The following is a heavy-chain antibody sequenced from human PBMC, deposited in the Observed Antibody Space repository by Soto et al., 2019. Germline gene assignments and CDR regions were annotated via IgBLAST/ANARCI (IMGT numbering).Heavy chain of an antibody. CDR1: GGSISSGGYY. CDR3: ARDLRGYSRYDYLDY. J-gene: IGHJ4*02. CDR2: SYYTGSS. D-gene: IGHD5-12*01. V-gene: IGHV4-31*03. Sequence: SETLSLTCTVSGGSISSGGYYWSWIRQHPGKGLEWVGYSYYTGSSYYNPSLKSRVTISVDASKNQLSLRLASVTAADTAVYYCARDLRGYSRYDYLDYWGQGIPVTVSS.